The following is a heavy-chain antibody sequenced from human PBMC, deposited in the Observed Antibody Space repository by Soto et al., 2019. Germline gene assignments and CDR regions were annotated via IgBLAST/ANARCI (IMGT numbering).Heavy chain of an antibody. CDR3: ARRLESFYDFWSGSAAFDI. Sequence: SETLSLTCTVSGGSISSSRYYWGWIRQPPGKGLEWIGSVFYSGTTFYHPSLKSRVTISVDTSKNQFSLKPSSVTAADTAVYYCARRLESFYDFWSGSAAFDIWGQGTMVTVSS. V-gene: IGHV4-39*01. J-gene: IGHJ3*02. CDR2: VFYSGTT. CDR1: GGSISSSRYY. D-gene: IGHD3-3*01.